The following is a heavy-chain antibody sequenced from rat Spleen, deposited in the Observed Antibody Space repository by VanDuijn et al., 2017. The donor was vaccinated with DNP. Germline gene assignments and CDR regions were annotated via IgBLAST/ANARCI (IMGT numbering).Heavy chain of an antibody. CDR1: GFSLTSNG. Sequence: QVQLEESGPGLMQPSETLSLTCTVSGFSLTSNGVGWVRQHLGKGVVWMGTIWAGGSTNYNSAVQSRLSISRDTSKSQLFLKMNSLQPEDTGTYYCARHSPRRVWGNFDFWGPGTMVTVSS. V-gene: IGHV2-72*01. D-gene: IGHD1-11*01. J-gene: IGHJ1*01. CDR2: IWAGGST. CDR3: ARHSPRRVWGNFDF.